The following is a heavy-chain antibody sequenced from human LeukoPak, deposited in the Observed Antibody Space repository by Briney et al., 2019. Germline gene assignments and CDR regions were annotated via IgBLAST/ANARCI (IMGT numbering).Heavy chain of an antibody. V-gene: IGHV4-34*01. D-gene: IGHD3-9*01. CDR3: ARGTYYDILTGYYIWEVIDY. CDR1: GGSFSGYY. CDR2: INHSGST. Sequence: SETLSLTCAVYGGSFSGYYWSWIRQPPGKGLEWIGEINHSGSTNYNPSLKSRVTISVDTSKNQFSLKLSSVTAADTAVYYCARGTYYDILTGYYIWEVIDYWGQGTLVTVSS. J-gene: IGHJ4*02.